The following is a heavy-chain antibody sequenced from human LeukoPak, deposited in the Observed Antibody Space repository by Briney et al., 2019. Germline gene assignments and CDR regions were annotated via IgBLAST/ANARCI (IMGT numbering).Heavy chain of an antibody. V-gene: IGHV3-7*01. D-gene: IGHD1-26*01. CDR1: GFTFSSYW. Sequence: PGGSLRLSCAASGFTFSSYWMSWVRQAPGKGPEWVANIKQAGSEKYYVDSVKGRFTISRDNAKNSLYLQMNSLRAEDTAVYYCARDRVGATKTHWGQGTLVTVSS. J-gene: IGHJ4*02. CDR3: ARDRVGATKTH. CDR2: IKQAGSEK.